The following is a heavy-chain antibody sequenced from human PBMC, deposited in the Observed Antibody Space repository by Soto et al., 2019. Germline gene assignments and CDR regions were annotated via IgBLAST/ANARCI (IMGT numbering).Heavy chain of an antibody. CDR1: GFILSDFA. V-gene: IGHV3-48*02. J-gene: IGHJ6*03. Sequence: EVQLVESGGGLVQPGGSLRLSCATSGFILSDFAMNWVRQAPGKGLEWVSYISSSSSVIDYADSVKGRFTVSRDNARNSLYLQMNSLRDEDTAVYYCARDLSWGSNWYYYMDVWGKGTPVTVSS. CDR3: ARDLSWGSNWYYYMDV. CDR2: ISSSSSVI. D-gene: IGHD7-27*01.